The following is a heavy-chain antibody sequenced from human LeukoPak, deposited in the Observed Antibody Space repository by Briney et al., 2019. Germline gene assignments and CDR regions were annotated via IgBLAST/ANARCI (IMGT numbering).Heavy chain of an antibody. D-gene: IGHD6-19*01. CDR2: IYPSGTT. J-gene: IGHJ4*02. Sequence: SETLSLTCTVSGYSISSGYYWGWIRQPPGEGLEWIGNIYPSGTTYYNPSLESRVTISVDTSKNQFSLKLSSVTAADTAVYYCAASGWYLLPGVYWGQGTLVTVSS. V-gene: IGHV4-38-2*02. CDR1: GYSISSGYY. CDR3: AASGWYLLPGVY.